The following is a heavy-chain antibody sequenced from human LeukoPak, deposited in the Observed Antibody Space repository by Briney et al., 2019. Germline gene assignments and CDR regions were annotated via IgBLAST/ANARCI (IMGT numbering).Heavy chain of an antibody. J-gene: IGHJ4*02. CDR1: GFIFSSYA. CDR3: AVGYCSSTSCYGEVDY. Sequence: GGSLRLYCAASGFIFSSYAMTWVRQAPGKGLEWVSSISHKGENTYYADSVKGRFTISRDNSRNTLYLQMNSLRAEDTAVYYCAVGYCSSTSCYGEVDYWGQGTLVTVSS. V-gene: IGHV3-23*01. CDR2: ISHKGENT. D-gene: IGHD2-2*01.